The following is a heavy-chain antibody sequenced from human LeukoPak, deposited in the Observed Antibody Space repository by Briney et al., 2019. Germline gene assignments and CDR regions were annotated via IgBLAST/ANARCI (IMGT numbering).Heavy chain of an antibody. Sequence: SETLSLTCTVSGGSISSYYWSWIRQPPGKGLEWIGYIYYSGSTNYNPSLKSRVTISVDTSKNQFSLKLSSVTAADTAVYYCARYYYGSGSYENWFDPWGQGTLGTVSS. CDR1: GGSISSYY. V-gene: IGHV4-59*01. J-gene: IGHJ5*02. D-gene: IGHD3-10*01. CDR3: ARYYYGSGSYENWFDP. CDR2: IYYSGST.